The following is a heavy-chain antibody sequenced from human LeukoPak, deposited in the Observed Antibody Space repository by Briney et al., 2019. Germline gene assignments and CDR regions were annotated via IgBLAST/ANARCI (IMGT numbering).Heavy chain of an antibody. D-gene: IGHD1-26*01. Sequence: GESLKISCKGSGYSFTSYWIGWVRQMPGKGLEWMGIIYPGDSDTRYSPSFQGQVTISADKSISTAYLQWRGLKASDTAMYYCARHVGVLFPTGYYMDVWGKGTTVTVSS. V-gene: IGHV5-51*01. CDR2: IYPGDSDT. CDR1: GYSFTSYW. J-gene: IGHJ6*03. CDR3: ARHVGVLFPTGYYMDV.